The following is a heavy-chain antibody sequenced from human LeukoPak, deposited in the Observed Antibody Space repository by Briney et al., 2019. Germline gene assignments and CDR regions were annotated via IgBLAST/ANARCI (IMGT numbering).Heavy chain of an antibody. V-gene: IGHV4-39*07. Sequence: KSSETLSLTCTVSGGSISSSSYYWGWIRQPPGKGLEWIGSIYETEETWYNPSLKSRVAISLDTSNNLFSLKLNSMTAADTAMYYCARILYGYQADNWGQGTLVTVSS. D-gene: IGHD3-9*01. CDR2: IYETEET. CDR3: ARILYGYQADN. CDR1: GGSISSSSYY. J-gene: IGHJ4*02.